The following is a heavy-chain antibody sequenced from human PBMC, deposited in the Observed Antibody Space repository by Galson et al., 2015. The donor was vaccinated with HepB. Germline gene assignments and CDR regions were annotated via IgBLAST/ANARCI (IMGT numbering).Heavy chain of an antibody. J-gene: IGHJ2*01. Sequence: SLRLSCAASGFTVSSNYMSWVRQAPGKGLEWVSVIYSGGSTYYADSVKGRFTTSRDNSKNTLYLQMNSLRAEDTAVYYCARAPGWGYWYFDLWGRGTLVTVSS. CDR1: GFTVSSNY. V-gene: IGHV3-53*01. CDR3: ARAPGWGYWYFDL. CDR2: IYSGGST. D-gene: IGHD7-27*01.